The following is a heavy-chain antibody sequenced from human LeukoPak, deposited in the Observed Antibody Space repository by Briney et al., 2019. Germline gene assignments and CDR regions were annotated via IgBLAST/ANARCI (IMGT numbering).Heavy chain of an antibody. CDR3: VREGRTGDYEGY. CDR1: GGSLNYYY. V-gene: IGHV4-4*07. CDR2: VAGSGST. J-gene: IGHJ4*02. D-gene: IGHD4-17*01. Sequence: SETLSLTCSVSGGSLNYYYWSWIRQPAGRGLEWIGRVAGSGSTNYNPSLRSRATISGDKTKNQFSLTLTAVTAADTAVYYCVREGRTGDYEGYWGPGTLVTVSS.